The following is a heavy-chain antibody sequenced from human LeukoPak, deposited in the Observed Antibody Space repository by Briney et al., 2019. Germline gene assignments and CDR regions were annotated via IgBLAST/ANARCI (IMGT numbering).Heavy chain of an antibody. CDR1: GFTFSSYS. CDR3: ARDHCSSTSCYPYYMDV. Sequence: GGSLRLSCAASGFTFSSYSMNWVRQAPGKGLEWVSSISSSSSYIYYADSVKGRFTISRDNAKNSLYLQMNSLRAEDTAVYYCARDHCSSTSCYPYYMDVWGKGTTVTISS. D-gene: IGHD2-2*01. J-gene: IGHJ6*03. CDR2: ISSSSSYI. V-gene: IGHV3-21*01.